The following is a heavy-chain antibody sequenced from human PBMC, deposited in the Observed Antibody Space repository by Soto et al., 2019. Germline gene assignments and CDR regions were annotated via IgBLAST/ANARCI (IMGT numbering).Heavy chain of an antibody. CDR2: IIPIFGTA. Sequence: SVKVSCKASGGNLSSYAISWVRQAPGQGLEWMGGIIPIFGTANYAQKFQGRVTITADEYTSTAYMELSSLRYEDTAVYYCARIAEENYYGSGSSKFYYYGMDVWGQGTTVTVSS. D-gene: IGHD3-10*01. V-gene: IGHV1-69*13. CDR3: ARIAEENYYGSGSSKFYYYGMDV. CDR1: GGNLSSYA. J-gene: IGHJ6*02.